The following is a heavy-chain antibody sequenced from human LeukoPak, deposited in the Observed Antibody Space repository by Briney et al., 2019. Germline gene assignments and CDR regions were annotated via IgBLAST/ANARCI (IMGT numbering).Heavy chain of an antibody. D-gene: IGHD2-2*01. CDR3: ASTATCSF. CDR2: IKQDGSEK. Sequence: GGSLRLSCAASGFTFSNYWMTWVRQAPGKGLEWVANIKQDGSEKNYVDSVKGRFTISRDNAQNSLYLQMISLRAEDTAVYYCASTATCSFWGQGTMVTVSS. CDR1: GFTFSNYW. J-gene: IGHJ3*01. V-gene: IGHV3-7*01.